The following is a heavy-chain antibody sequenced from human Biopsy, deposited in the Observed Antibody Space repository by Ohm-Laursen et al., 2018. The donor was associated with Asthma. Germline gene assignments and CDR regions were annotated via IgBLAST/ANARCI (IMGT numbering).Heavy chain of an antibody. CDR1: GYTFNSAG. Sequence: ASAKASCKTSGYTFNSAGITWVRQAPGQGLEWMGWISVYSGNTKVAQKLQDRVTMITDTSTSTAYMELRSLRSDDTAVYFCARAVDYSHYYGIDVWGQGTTVTVS. V-gene: IGHV1-18*01. CDR3: ARAVDYSHYYGIDV. CDR2: ISVYSGNT. D-gene: IGHD3-10*01. J-gene: IGHJ6*02.